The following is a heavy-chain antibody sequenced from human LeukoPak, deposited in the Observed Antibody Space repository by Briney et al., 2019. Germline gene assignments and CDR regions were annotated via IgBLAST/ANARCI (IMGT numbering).Heavy chain of an antibody. CDR3: AKDRGSYDDY. J-gene: IGHJ4*02. D-gene: IGHD1-26*01. CDR2: ISGSGGST. Sequence: PEGSLRLSCAASGFTFSSYAMSWVRQAPGKGLEWVSAISGSGGSTYYADSVKGRFTISRDNSKDTLYLQMNSLRAEDTAVYYCAKDRGSYDDYWGQGTLVTVSS. V-gene: IGHV3-23*01. CDR1: GFTFSSYA.